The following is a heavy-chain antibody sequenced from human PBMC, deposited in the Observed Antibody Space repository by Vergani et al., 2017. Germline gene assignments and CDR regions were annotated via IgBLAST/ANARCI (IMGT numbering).Heavy chain of an antibody. D-gene: IGHD3-3*01. CDR2: IYTSGST. Sequence: QVQLQESGPGLVKPSQTLPLTCTVSGGSISSGSYYWSWIRQPAGKGLEWIGRIYTSGSTNYNPSLKSRVTMSVDTSKNQFSLKLSSVTAADTAVYYCARDVTILGVXLGHQTRYYYYMDVWGKGTTVTVSS. CDR3: ARDVTILGVXLGHQTRYYYYMDV. V-gene: IGHV4-61*02. J-gene: IGHJ6*03. CDR1: GGSISSGSYY.